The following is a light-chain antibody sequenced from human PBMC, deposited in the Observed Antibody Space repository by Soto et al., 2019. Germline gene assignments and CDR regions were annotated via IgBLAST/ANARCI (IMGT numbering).Light chain of an antibody. Sequence: EIMLTQSPGTLSLSPGEMATLSCRASQSVSSSFLAWYQQKPGQAPRLLIYGASIRATGIPDRFSGSGSGTDFTLTINRLDPEDFAMYLCQYYDNSLWTFGQWTKVEMK. V-gene: IGKV3-20*01. J-gene: IGKJ1*01. CDR2: GAS. CDR1: QSVSSSF. CDR3: QYYDNSLWT.